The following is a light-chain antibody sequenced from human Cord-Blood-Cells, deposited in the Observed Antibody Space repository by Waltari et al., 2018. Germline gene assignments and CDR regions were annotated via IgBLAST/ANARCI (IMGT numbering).Light chain of an antibody. V-gene: IGLV2-23*01. CDR3: CSYAGSSTWV. J-gene: IGLJ3*02. Sequence: QSALTQPASVSGSPGQSITISCTGTSSDVGSYNPVSWDQQHPGKAPKLMIYEGSKRPSGVSNRFSGSKSGNTASLTISGLQAEDEADYYCCSYAGSSTWVFGGGTKLTVL. CDR1: SSDVGSYNP. CDR2: EGS.